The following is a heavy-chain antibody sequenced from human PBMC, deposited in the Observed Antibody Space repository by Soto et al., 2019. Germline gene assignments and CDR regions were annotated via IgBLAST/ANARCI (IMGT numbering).Heavy chain of an antibody. D-gene: IGHD1-1*01. CDR2: IYPRDSDT. CDR3: ARLAGTSHYWNYAMDV. CDR1: GYNFRTQW. Sequence: VESLKISCKGSGYNFRTQWIAWVLEMPVKGLEWMGIIYPRDSDTRYSPSFQGHVTISADKSLSTAYLQWSSLKASDTAMYYCARLAGTSHYWNYAMDVWGQGTTVTVSS. J-gene: IGHJ6*02. V-gene: IGHV5-51*01.